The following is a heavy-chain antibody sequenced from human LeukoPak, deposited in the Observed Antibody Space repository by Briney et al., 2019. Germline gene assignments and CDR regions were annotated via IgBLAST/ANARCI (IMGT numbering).Heavy chain of an antibody. CDR3: AKGFGEQGWFDP. Sequence: GGSLRLSCAASGFTFSSYSMNWVRQAPGKGLEWVSSIGGGSRYIYYADSVKGRFTIPRDNAKNSLYLQMNSLRPEDTAVYYCAKGFGEQGWFDPWGQGTLVTVSS. D-gene: IGHD3-10*01. CDR2: IGGGSRYI. CDR1: GFTFSSYS. V-gene: IGHV3-21*01. J-gene: IGHJ5*02.